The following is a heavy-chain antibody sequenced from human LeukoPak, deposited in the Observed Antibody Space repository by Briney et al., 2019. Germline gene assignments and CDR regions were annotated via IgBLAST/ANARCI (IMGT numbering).Heavy chain of an antibody. CDR2: INHSGST. Sequence: SETLSLTCAVYGGSFSGYYWSWIRQPPGKGPEWIGEINHSGSTNYNPSLKSRVTISVDTSKNQFSLKLSSVTAADTAVYYCARGNSNYVGNWFDPWGQGTLVTVSS. CDR3: ARGNSNYVGNWFDP. J-gene: IGHJ5*02. D-gene: IGHD4-11*01. CDR1: GGSFSGYY. V-gene: IGHV4-34*01.